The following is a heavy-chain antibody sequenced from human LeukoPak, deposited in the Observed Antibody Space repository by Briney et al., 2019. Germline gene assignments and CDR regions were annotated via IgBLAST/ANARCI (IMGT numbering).Heavy chain of an antibody. CDR3: AKDYYDSSGYYLTNDAFDI. D-gene: IGHD3-22*01. CDR1: GFTFSSYW. V-gene: IGHV3-74*01. Sequence: GGSLRLSCAASGFTFSSYWMHWVRQAPGKGLVWVSRINSDGSSTSYADSVKGRFTISRDNAKNTLYLQMNSLRAEDTAVYYCAKDYYDSSGYYLTNDAFDIWGQGTMVTVSS. CDR2: INSDGSST. J-gene: IGHJ3*02.